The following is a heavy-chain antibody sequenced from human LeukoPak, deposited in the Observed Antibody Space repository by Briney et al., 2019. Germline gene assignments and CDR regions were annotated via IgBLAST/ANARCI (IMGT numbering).Heavy chain of an antibody. CDR3: ARGGSLYFDQ. J-gene: IGHJ4*02. CDR1: GFTFSTYW. Sequence: GGSLRLSCAASGFTFSTYWMTWVRQAPGKGLEWLAKIKEDGSEKYYVDSVKGRCTISRDNAKNSLYLQMNSLRAEDMAVYYCARGGSLYFDQWGQGTLVTVSS. CDR2: IKEDGSEK. D-gene: IGHD3-16*01. V-gene: IGHV3-7*04.